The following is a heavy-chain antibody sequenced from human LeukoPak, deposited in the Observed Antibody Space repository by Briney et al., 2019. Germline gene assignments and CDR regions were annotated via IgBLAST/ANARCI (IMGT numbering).Heavy chain of an antibody. CDR3: ARGGGSGWVHYYYYGMDV. CDR2: IIPIFGIA. J-gene: IGHJ6*02. V-gene: IGHV1-69*04. Sequence: SVKVSCKASGGTFSSYAISWVRQAPGQGLEWMGRIIPIFGIANYAQKFQGRVTITADKSTSTAYMELSSLGSEDTAVYCCARGGGSGWVHYYYYGMDVWGQGTTVTVSS. D-gene: IGHD6-19*01. CDR1: GGTFSSYA.